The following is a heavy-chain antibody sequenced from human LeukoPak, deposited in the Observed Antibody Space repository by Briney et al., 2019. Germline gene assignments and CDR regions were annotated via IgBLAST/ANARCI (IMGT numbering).Heavy chain of an antibody. CDR2: IKQDGSEK. CDR1: GFTFSSYW. CDR3: ARALHVLRYQSGAFDI. Sequence: GGSLRLSCAASGFTFSSYWMSWVRQAPGKGLEWVANIKQDGSEKYYVDSVKGRFTISRDNAKNSLYLQMNSLRAEDTAVYYCARALHVLRYQSGAFDIWGQGTMVTVSS. J-gene: IGHJ3*02. V-gene: IGHV3-7*01. D-gene: IGHD3-9*01.